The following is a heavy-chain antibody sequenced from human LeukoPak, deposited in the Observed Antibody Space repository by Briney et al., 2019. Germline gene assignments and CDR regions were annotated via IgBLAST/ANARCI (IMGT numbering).Heavy chain of an antibody. CDR3: SRSYESTSWYYFDH. Sequence: ASVKVSCKTSGYTFSSFGITWVRQAPGQGPEWMGWIKIGEGNTHYAQKFQDRVSMTRDISSNTAFLELRNLRSDDTAVYFCSRSYESTSWYYFDHWGQGTLVTVSS. CDR2: IKIGEGNT. V-gene: IGHV1-18*01. J-gene: IGHJ4*02. D-gene: IGHD3-22*01. CDR1: GYTFSSFG.